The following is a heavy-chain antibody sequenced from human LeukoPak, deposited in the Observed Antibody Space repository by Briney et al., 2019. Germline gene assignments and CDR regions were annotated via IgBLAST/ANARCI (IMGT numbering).Heavy chain of an antibody. CDR2: IYYSGST. D-gene: IGHD1-26*01. V-gene: IGHV4-39*07. Sequence: SETLSLTCTVSGGSISSSSYYWGWIRQPPGKGLEWIGSIYYSGSTYYNPSLKSRVTISVDTSKNQFSLKLSSVTAADTAVYYCARGGKYSGSYWAYWGQGTLVTVSS. CDR1: GGSISSSSYY. J-gene: IGHJ4*02. CDR3: ARGGKYSGSYWAY.